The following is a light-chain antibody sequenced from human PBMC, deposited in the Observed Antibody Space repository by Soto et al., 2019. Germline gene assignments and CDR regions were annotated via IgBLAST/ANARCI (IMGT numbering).Light chain of an antibody. Sequence: QSALTQPASVSGSPGQSITISCTGTSSDVGRYNYVSWYQQHPGKAPKLMIYDVSNRPSGVSDRFSGSKSGNTASLTISGLQAEDEAYYYCGSYTSGSTFVVFGGGTKLTVL. V-gene: IGLV2-14*03. CDR3: GSYTSGSTFVV. CDR1: SSDVGRYNY. CDR2: DVS. J-gene: IGLJ3*02.